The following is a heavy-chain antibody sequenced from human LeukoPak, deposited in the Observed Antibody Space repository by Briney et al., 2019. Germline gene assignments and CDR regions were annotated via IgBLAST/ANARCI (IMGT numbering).Heavy chain of an antibody. D-gene: IGHD6-13*01. V-gene: IGHV3-64D*06. CDR1: GFTFSSYA. CDR2: ISSNGGST. Sequence: GGSLRLSCSASGFTFSSYAMYWVRQAPGKGLEYVSAISSNGGSTYYADSVKGRFTISRDNSKNTLYLQMSSLRAEDTAVYYCVKDYSSSWYYFDYWGQGTLVTVSS. J-gene: IGHJ4*02. CDR3: VKDYSSSWYYFDY.